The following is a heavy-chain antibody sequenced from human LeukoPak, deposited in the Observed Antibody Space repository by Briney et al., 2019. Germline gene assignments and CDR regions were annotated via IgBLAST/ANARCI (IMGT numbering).Heavy chain of an antibody. CDR2: IKSKTDGGTT. D-gene: IGHD6-19*01. V-gene: IGHV3-15*01. J-gene: IGHJ4*02. Sequence: GGSLRLSCAASGFTFSNAWMSWVRQAPGKGLEWVGRIKSKTDGGTTDYAAPVKGRFTISRDDSKNTLYLQMNSLKTEDTAVYYCTTDFGGWYIDFDYWGQGTLVTVSS. CDR1: GFTFSNAW. CDR3: TTDFGGWYIDFDY.